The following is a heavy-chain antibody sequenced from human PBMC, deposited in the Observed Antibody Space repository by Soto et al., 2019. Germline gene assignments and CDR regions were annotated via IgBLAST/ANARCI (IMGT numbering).Heavy chain of an antibody. CDR1: GFSLTTSGVG. CDR2: IYWDDDK. CDR3: AHRVLRTVFGLVTTTAIYFDF. Sequence: QITLNESGPTQVKPRQTLTLTCTFSGFSLTTSGVGVVWIRQSPGKAPEWLALIYWDDDKRYSPSLKSRLTITKDTSNNQVVLTMSDLDPADTATYYCAHRVLRTVFGLVTTTAIYFDFWGQGTPVAVSS. V-gene: IGHV2-5*02. D-gene: IGHD3-3*01. J-gene: IGHJ4*02.